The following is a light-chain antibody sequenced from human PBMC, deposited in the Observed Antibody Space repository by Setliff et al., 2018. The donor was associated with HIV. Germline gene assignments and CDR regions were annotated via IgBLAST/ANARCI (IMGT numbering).Light chain of an antibody. J-gene: IGLJ2*01. CDR2: DVS. CDR1: SSDVGGYYY. Sequence: QSVLTQPRSVSGSPGQSVTISCTGTSSDVGGYYYVSWYQQHPGNAPKILIFDVSERPSGVPDRFSGSKSGNTASLTISGLLADDEADYYCCSYAGAYNLVLGGGTKVTVL. V-gene: IGLV2-11*01. CDR3: CSYAGAYNLV.